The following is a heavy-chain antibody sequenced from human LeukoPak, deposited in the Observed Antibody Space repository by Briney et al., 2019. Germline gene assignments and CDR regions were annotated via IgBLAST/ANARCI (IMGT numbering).Heavy chain of an antibody. Sequence: SETLSLTCTVSGGSISSGSYYWSWIRQPAGKGLEWIGRIYTSGSTNYNPSLKSRVTISVDMSKNQFSLKLSSVTAADTAVYYCARHRAVVIDYYFDYWGQGTLVTVSS. CDR1: GGSISSGSYY. CDR2: IYTSGST. J-gene: IGHJ4*02. V-gene: IGHV4-61*02. D-gene: IGHD3-22*01. CDR3: ARHRAVVIDYYFDY.